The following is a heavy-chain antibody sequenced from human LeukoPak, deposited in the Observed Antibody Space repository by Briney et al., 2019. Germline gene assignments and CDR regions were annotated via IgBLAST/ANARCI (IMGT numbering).Heavy chain of an antibody. Sequence: TGGSLRLSCAVSGFTVSSNYMTWVRQAPGKGLEWVSVIYSGGSIYYADSVKGRFTISRDISKNTVDLQLNSLRAGDTAVYYCASGKETSMAQGYWGQGTLVTVSS. CDR1: GFTVSSNY. CDR2: IYSGGSI. V-gene: IGHV3-53*01. D-gene: IGHD5-18*01. J-gene: IGHJ4*02. CDR3: ASGKETSMAQGY.